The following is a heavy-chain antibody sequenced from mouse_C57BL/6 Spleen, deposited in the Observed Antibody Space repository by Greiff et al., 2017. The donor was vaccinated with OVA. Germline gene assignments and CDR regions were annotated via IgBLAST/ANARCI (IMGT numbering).Heavy chain of an antibody. Sequence: VQLQQSGAELVKPGASVKLSCTASGFNIKDYYMHWVKQRTEQGLEWIGRIDPEDGETKYAPTFQGKATITADTSSTTAYLQLSSLTSEDTAVYYCARGYYGSLDYWGQGTTLTVSS. D-gene: IGHD1-1*01. V-gene: IGHV14-2*01. J-gene: IGHJ2*01. CDR1: GFNIKDYY. CDR3: ARGYYGSLDY. CDR2: IDPEDGET.